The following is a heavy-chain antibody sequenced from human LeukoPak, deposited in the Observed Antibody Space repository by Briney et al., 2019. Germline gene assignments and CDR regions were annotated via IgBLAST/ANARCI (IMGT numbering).Heavy chain of an antibody. J-gene: IGHJ6*02. CDR3: AREGVATRTYYYYYGMDV. Sequence: ASVKVSFKASGYTFTSYGISWVRQAPGQGLEWMGWISAYNGNTNYAQKLQGRVTMTTDTSTSTAYMELRSLRSDDTAVYYCAREGVATRTYYYYYGMDVWGQGTTVTVSS. CDR1: GYTFTSYG. V-gene: IGHV1-18*01. D-gene: IGHD5-12*01. CDR2: ISAYNGNT.